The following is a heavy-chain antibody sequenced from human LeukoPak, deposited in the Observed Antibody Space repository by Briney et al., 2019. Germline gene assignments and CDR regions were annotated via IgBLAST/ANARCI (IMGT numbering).Heavy chain of an antibody. CDR2: IKRKTDGGTT. CDR3: TTVLYYDSTGYYRRATN. J-gene: IGHJ4*02. CDR1: GFTFSNAW. Sequence: GGSLRLPCTASGFTFSNAWMSWVRQAPGKGLEWVGRIKRKTDGGTTDYAAPVKGRFTISRDDSKDTLFLQMDSLKTEDTAIYYCTTVLYYDSTGYYRRATNWGQGTLVTVSS. V-gene: IGHV3-15*01. D-gene: IGHD3-22*01.